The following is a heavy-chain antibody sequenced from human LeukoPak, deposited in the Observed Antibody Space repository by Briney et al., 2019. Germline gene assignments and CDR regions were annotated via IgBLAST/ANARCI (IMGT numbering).Heavy chain of an antibody. CDR3: ARVPTVTGGFDY. D-gene: IGHD4-11*01. J-gene: IGHJ4*02. Sequence: GGSLRLSCAASGFTFSSYWMHWVRQAPGKGLVWVSRINSDGSDTSYADSVKGRFTISRDNAKNTLYLQMNSLRAEDTSVYYRARVPTVTGGFDYWGQGTLVTVSS. CDR1: GFTFSSYW. CDR2: INSDGSDT. V-gene: IGHV3-74*01.